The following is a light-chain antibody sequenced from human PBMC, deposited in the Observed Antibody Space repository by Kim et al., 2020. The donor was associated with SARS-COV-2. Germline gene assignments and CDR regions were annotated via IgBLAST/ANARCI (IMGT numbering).Light chain of an antibody. CDR2: EDN. Sequence: NFMLTQPHSVSEPPGKTVTISCTRSSGRIASNFVQWYQQRPGSAPTSVIYEDNQRPSWVPDRFSGSIDDSSNSASLTISGLKTEDEADYYCQSGRLFGGGTQLTVL. V-gene: IGLV6-57*04. CDR3: QSGRL. J-gene: IGLJ2*01. CDR1: SGRIASNF.